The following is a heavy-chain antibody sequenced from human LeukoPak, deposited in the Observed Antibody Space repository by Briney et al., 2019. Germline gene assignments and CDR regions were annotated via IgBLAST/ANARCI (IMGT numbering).Heavy chain of an antibody. V-gene: IGHV4-30-4*01. J-gene: IGHJ3*02. CDR1: GGSISSGDYY. D-gene: IGHD2-21*02. CDR3: ARANVVVTARAAFDI. CDR2: IYYSGST. Sequence: SQTLSLTCTVSGGSISSGDYYWSWIRQPPGKGLEWIGYIYYSGSTYYNPSLKSRVTISVDTSKNQFSLKLSSVTAADTAVYYCARANVVVTARAAFDIWGQGTMVTVSS.